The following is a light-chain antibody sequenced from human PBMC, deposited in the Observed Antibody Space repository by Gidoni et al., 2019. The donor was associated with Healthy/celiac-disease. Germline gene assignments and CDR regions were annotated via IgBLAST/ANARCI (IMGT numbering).Light chain of an antibody. CDR1: QSVSSNF. CDR3: QQYGSSPYT. CDR2: GAS. V-gene: IGKV3-20*01. Sequence: ESVLTQSAGTLSLSPGERATLSCRASQSVSSNFLAWYQQKPGQAPRLLIYGASSRATGIPDFTLTISRLEPEDFAVYYCQQYGSSPYTFXQXTKLEIK. J-gene: IGKJ2*01.